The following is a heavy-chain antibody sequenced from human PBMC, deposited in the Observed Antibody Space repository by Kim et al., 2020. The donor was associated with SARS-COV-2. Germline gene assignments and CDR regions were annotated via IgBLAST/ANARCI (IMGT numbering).Heavy chain of an antibody. D-gene: IGHD3-10*01. V-gene: IGHV3-21*01. J-gene: IGHJ4*02. CDR2: ISSSSSYI. CDR3: ARDKQVRGAKIDY. CDR1: GFTFSSYS. Sequence: GGSLRLSCAASGFTFSSYSMNWVRQAPGKGLEWVSSISSSSSYIYYADSVKGRFTISRDNAKNSLYLQMNSLRAEDTAVYYCARDKQVRGAKIDYWGQGTLVTVSS.